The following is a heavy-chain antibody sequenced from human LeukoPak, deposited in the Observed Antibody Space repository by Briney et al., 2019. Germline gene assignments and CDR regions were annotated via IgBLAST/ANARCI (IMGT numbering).Heavy chain of an antibody. J-gene: IGHJ4*02. CDR3: ARDEYGDFQGFDF. CDR2: IHSRGTT. V-gene: IGHV4-59*13. Sequence: SETLSLTCSVSGVSITSYYWNWIRQSPGKGLEWLGNIHSRGTTNYNPSLKSRVTLSLDTTKSQFALKVTSVTAADTAVYYCARDEYGDFQGFDFWGQGTRVTVSS. CDR1: GVSITSYY. D-gene: IGHD4-17*01.